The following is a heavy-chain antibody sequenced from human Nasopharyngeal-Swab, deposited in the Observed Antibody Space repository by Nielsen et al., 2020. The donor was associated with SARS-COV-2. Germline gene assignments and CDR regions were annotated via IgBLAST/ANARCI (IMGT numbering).Heavy chain of an antibody. D-gene: IGHD6-6*01. CDR1: GGSISSYY. Sequence: SETLSLTCTASGGSISSYYWSWIRQPPGKGLEWIGYIYYSGSTNYNPSLKSRVTITVDTSKNQFSLRLSAVTAADTAVYYCARFTSVGDAFDIWGQGTMVTVSS. CDR2: IYYSGST. J-gene: IGHJ3*02. CDR3: ARFTSVGDAFDI. V-gene: IGHV4-59*01.